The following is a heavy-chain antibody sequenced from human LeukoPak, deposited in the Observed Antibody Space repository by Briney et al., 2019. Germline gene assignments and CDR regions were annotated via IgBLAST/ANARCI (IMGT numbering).Heavy chain of an antibody. CDR3: ARDGENQYSLAS. Sequence: KPSETLSLTCTVSGGSISSYYWSWLRQPPGKGLEWIGYIYYSGSTNYNPSLKSRVTISVDTSKNQFSLKPSSVTAADTAVYSCARDGENQYSLASWGQGTLVTVSS. CDR2: IYYSGST. CDR1: GGSISSYY. V-gene: IGHV4-59*01. J-gene: IGHJ4*02. D-gene: IGHD2/OR15-2a*01.